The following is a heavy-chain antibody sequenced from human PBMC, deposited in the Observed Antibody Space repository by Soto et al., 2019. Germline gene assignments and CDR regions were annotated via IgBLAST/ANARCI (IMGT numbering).Heavy chain of an antibody. CDR2: INQDGGVT. V-gene: IGHV3-7*03. CDR3: ARYYRGSGRYFFDY. J-gene: IGHJ4*02. CDR1: VCPSISSF. Sequence: GGSLRLSCVASVCPSISSFMGWIRQAPGKGLEWVANINQDGGVTYYVDSVEGRFTISRDNTKDSLYLQMNSLRGEDTAIYYCARYYRGSGRYFFDYWGQGTLVTVSS. D-gene: IGHD6-19*01.